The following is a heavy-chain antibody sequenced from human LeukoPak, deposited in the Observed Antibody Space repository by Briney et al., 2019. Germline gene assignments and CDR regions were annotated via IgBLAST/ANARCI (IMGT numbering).Heavy chain of an antibody. CDR3: ATLYDSRGYYSDH. V-gene: IGHV4-34*01. CDR1: GASFSGYY. J-gene: IGHJ4*02. CDR2: INHSGST. Sequence: PSETLSLTCAVYGASFSGYYWSWIRQPPGKGLEWIGEINHSGSTNYNPSLKGRVTLSVDTSKNQFSLEVRSVTAADTAIYYCATLYDSRGYYSDHWGQGTLVTVSS. D-gene: IGHD3-22*01.